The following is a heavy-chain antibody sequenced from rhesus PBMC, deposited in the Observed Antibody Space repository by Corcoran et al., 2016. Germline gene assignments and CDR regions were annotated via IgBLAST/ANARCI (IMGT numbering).Heavy chain of an antibody. Sequence: QLQLQESGPGLVKPSETLSVTCAVSGGSISSSYWSWIRQAPGKGLVCIGYIYGSGSSTNYNPSLKSRVTLSVDTSKNQLSLKLSSVTTADTAVYYCARDLAAAGTFDFWGQGLRVTVSS. J-gene: IGHJ3*01. D-gene: IGHD6-25*01. CDR2: IYGSGSST. CDR3: ARDLAAAGTFDF. V-gene: IGHV4-169*02. CDR1: GGSISSSY.